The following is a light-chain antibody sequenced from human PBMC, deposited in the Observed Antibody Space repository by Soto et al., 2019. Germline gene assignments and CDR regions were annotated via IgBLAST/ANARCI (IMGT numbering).Light chain of an antibody. CDR1: QSVSSN. J-gene: IGKJ5*01. V-gene: IGKV3-15*01. Sequence: EVVLTQSPATLSLSPGERATLSCRASQSVSSNLAWYQQKPGQAPRLLIFDASTRATGVPARFSGSGCGREFTLTVSSLQSEDIAVYFCQQYNNWPPNFGQGTRLEI. CDR3: QQYNNWPPN. CDR2: DAS.